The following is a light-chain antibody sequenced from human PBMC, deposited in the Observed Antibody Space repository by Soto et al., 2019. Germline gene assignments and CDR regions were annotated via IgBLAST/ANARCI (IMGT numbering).Light chain of an antibody. J-gene: IGLJ2*01. CDR2: SND. CDR3: SSWDDSLNAPV. Sequence: QSALTQPPSASGAPGQRVTISCSGGTSTIGANTVSWYQSLPASAPKLLIFSNDQRPSGVPDRFSGSKSGSSASLAISGLQSDDEASYYCSSWDDSLNAPVLGGGTKLTVL. CDR1: TSTIGANT. V-gene: IGLV1-44*01.